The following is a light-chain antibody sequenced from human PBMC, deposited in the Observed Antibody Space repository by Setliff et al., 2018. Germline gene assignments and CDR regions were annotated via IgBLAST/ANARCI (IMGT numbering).Light chain of an antibody. J-gene: IGLJ2*01. CDR3: TSYASGSTYVV. CDR2: DVS. Sequence: QSVLTQPAAVSGSPGQSITISCAGTNSDVGGYNYVSWYQQHPNKAPKLIIYDVSKRPSGVSYRFSGSKSGNTASLTISGLQAGDEADYFCTSYASGSTYVVFGGGTKVTVL. CDR1: NSDVGGYNY. V-gene: IGLV2-14*03.